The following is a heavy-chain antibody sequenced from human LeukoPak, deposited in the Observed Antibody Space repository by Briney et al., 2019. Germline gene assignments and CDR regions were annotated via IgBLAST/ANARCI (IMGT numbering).Heavy chain of an antibody. D-gene: IGHD3-9*01. CDR3: ARQPAYDMLAGYEYYFDY. CDR2: FYPGDSDT. J-gene: IGHJ4*02. V-gene: IGHV5-51*01. Sequence: GESLKISWKGSGYSFTSYWIGWVRQMPGKGLEWMGIFYPGDSDTRYSPSFQGQVTISADKSISTAYLQWSSLKASDTAMYYCARQPAYDMLAGYEYYFDYWGQGTLVTVSS. CDR1: GYSFTSYW.